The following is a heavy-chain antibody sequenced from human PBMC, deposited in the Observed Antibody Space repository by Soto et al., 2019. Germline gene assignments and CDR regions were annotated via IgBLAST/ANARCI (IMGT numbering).Heavy chain of an antibody. CDR3: ARDRRIAAAGRPPLDY. V-gene: IGHV1-18*01. CDR2: ISAYNGNT. CDR1: GYTFTRYG. Sequence: ASVQVSCKASGYTFTRYGISWVRQAPGQGLEWMGWISAYNGNTNYAQKLQGRVTMTTDTSTSTAYMELRSLRSDDTAVYYCARDRRIAAAGRPPLDYWGQGTLVTVSS. J-gene: IGHJ4*02. D-gene: IGHD6-13*01.